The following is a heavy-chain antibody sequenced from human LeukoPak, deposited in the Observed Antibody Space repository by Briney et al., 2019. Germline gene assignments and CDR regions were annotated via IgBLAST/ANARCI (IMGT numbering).Heavy chain of an antibody. CDR1: GYIFKNYG. J-gene: IGHJ4*02. D-gene: IGHD1-26*01. V-gene: IGHV1-18*01. Sequence: ASVKVSCKTSGYIFKNYGGSWVRQAPGQGLEWMGWISGHTANTKYAETVQARVTMITDTSTTTVYMEMRSLRSDDTAVYFCARDGRYSGTYLDYWGQGTLVTVSS. CDR3: ARDGRYSGTYLDY. CDR2: ISGHTANT.